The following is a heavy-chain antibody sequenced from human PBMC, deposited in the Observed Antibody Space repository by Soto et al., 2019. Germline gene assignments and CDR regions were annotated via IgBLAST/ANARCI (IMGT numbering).Heavy chain of an antibody. V-gene: IGHV2-5*01. CDR2: IYWNDDK. J-gene: IGHJ4*01. CDR3: AQCKGNEVVHY. D-gene: IGHD1-1*01. Sequence: SGPTLVNPTQTLTLTCTISGVSLSTSGVGVGWIRQPPGKALEWLAFIYWNDDKRYSPSLKSRLTIPKNTSKNQVVLRLTDMAPEDTARYFSAQCKGNEVVHY. CDR1: GVSLSTSGVG.